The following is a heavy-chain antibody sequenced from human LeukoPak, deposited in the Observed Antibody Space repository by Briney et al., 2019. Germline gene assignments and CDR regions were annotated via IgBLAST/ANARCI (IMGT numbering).Heavy chain of an antibody. Sequence: SETLSLTCTVSGGSISSYYWSWIRQPPGKGLEWIGYIYYSGSTSYNPSLKSRVTISVDTSKNQFSLKLSSVTAADTAVYYCARDRQHSSGWYGYYFDYWGQGTLVTVSS. V-gene: IGHV4-59*01. CDR2: IYYSGST. CDR1: GGSISSYY. J-gene: IGHJ4*02. D-gene: IGHD6-19*01. CDR3: ARDRQHSSGWYGYYFDY.